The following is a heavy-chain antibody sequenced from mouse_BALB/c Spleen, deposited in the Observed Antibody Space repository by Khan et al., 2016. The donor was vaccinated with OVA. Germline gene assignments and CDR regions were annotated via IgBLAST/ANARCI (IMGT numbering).Heavy chain of an antibody. CDR1: GYTFINYW. J-gene: IGHJ2*01. Sequence: VQLKESGAELAKPGASVKMSCKASGYTFINYWILWIKQRPGQGLEWIGYINPSTGYTEYNQNFKDKATLTADKSSSTAYMQLSSLTSEDSTVYYCARRGLRWYFDYWGQGTTLTVSS. CDR2: INPSTGYT. V-gene: IGHV1-7*01. CDR3: ARRGLRWYFDY. D-gene: IGHD1-1*01.